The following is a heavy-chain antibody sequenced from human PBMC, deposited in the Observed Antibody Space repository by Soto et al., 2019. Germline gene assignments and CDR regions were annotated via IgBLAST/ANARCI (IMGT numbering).Heavy chain of an antibody. J-gene: IGHJ3*01. V-gene: IGHV1-69*01. CDR1: GGTFSSYA. CDR3: AAEGAAAFSRGWLGS. Sequence: QVQLVQSGAEVKKPGSSVKVSCKASGGTFSSYAISWVRQAPGQGLEWMGGIIPIFGTANYAQKFQGRVTITADESTSTAYRERSSLRSEDTAVYYCAAEGAAAFSRGWLGSWGQGTMVTVSS. D-gene: IGHD6-13*01. CDR2: IIPIFGTA.